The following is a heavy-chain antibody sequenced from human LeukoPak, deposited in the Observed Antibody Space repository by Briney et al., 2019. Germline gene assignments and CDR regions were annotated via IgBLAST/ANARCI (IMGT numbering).Heavy chain of an antibody. CDR1: GGSFSGYY. Sequence: PSETLSLTCAVYGGSFSGYYWSWIRQLPGKGLEWIGEINHSGSTNYNPSLKSRVTISVDTSKNQFSLKLSSVTAADTAVYYCARDLGAQGYCSGGSCYPYYYMDVWGKGTTVTVSS. D-gene: IGHD2-15*01. J-gene: IGHJ6*03. CDR3: ARDLGAQGYCSGGSCYPYYYMDV. CDR2: INHSGST. V-gene: IGHV4-34*01.